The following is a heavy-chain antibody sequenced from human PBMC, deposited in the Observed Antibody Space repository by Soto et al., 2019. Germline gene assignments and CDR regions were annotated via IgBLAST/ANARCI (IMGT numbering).Heavy chain of an antibody. CDR2: INAGNGNT. J-gene: IGHJ4*02. Sequence: QVQLVQSGAEEKKPGASVKVSCKASGYTFTSYAMHWVRQAPGQRLEWMGWINAGNGNTKYSQKFQGRVTITRDTSASKAYMELSSLRSEDTAVYYCAVSIVAVTALDYWGQGTMVTVSS. D-gene: IGHD2-21*02. CDR3: AVSIVAVTALDY. CDR1: GYTFTSYA. V-gene: IGHV1-3*05.